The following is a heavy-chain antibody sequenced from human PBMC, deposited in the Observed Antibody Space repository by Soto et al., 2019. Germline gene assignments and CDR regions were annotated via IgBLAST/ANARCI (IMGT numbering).Heavy chain of an antibody. D-gene: IGHD4-17*01. CDR3: ARVPLTVTTPRGWFDP. CDR1: GDRVSSNSAA. V-gene: IGHV6-1*01. CDR2: TYYRSKWYN. Sequence: PSQTLSLTCAISGDRVSSNSAAWNWIRQSPSRGLEWLGRTYYRSKWYNDYAVSVKSRITINPDTSKNQFSLQLNSVTPEDTAVYYCARVPLTVTTPRGWFDPWGQGTLVTVSS. J-gene: IGHJ5*02.